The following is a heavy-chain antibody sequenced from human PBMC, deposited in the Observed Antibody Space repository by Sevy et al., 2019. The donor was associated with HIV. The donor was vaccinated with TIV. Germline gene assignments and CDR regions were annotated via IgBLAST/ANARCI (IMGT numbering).Heavy chain of an antibody. D-gene: IGHD2-8*01. V-gene: IGHV3-30-3*01. Sequence: GGSLRLSCAVSGFSFSHYAFHWVRQAPGKGLEWVSLISYDGTYKYYADSVKGRFTISRDNSKNTLYIQLNSLRGKDTAVYYCARVAVSYCTNDCYHRFDYWGPGALVTVSS. CDR1: GFSFSHYA. CDR2: ISYDGTYK. J-gene: IGHJ4*02. CDR3: ARVAVSYCTNDCYHRFDY.